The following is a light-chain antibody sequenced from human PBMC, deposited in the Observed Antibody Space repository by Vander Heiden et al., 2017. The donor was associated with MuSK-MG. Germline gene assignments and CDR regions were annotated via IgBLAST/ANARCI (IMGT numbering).Light chain of an antibody. CDR3: SSYTSSTTPV. CDR1: SGDVGAFNF. CDR2: HVT. V-gene: IGLV2-14*01. Sequence: QSALTQPASASGSPGQSITIPCTATSGDVGAFNFVSWFQQHPGKAPKLIIYHVTTRPSGVSDRFSGSKSGNTASLTISGLQSEDEADYYCSSYTSSTTPVFGTGTRVTV. J-gene: IGLJ1*01.